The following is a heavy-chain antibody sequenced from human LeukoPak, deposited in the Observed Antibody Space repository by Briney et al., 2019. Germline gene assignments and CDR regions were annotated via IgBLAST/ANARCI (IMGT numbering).Heavy chain of an antibody. D-gene: IGHD6-13*01. Sequence: SETLSLTCTVSGYSISSGYYWSWIRQPPGKELEWIGYVSYGGVTNYNPSLKSRVTISIDTSKSQFSLKLSSVTAADTAVYYCARQGGSSWLFYFDLWGQGSLVTVSS. CDR2: VSYGGVT. CDR1: GYSISSGYY. CDR3: ARQGGSSWLFYFDL. V-gene: IGHV4-59*08. J-gene: IGHJ4*02.